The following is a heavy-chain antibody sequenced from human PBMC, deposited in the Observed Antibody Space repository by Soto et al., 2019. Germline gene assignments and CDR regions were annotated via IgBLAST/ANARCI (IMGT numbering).Heavy chain of an antibody. Sequence: PSETLSLTCIVSGGSIRSGSYYWGWIRQPPGKGLEWIGSIHDSGSTYYNVSLKSRVTIEVDTSKSQFSLKLSSVTAADTAVYYCAREGYSSSSGDYYYGMDVWGQGTTVTVS. CDR1: GGSIRSGSYY. V-gene: IGHV4-39*07. CDR2: IHDSGST. CDR3: AREGYSSSSGDYYYGMDV. J-gene: IGHJ6*02. D-gene: IGHD6-6*01.